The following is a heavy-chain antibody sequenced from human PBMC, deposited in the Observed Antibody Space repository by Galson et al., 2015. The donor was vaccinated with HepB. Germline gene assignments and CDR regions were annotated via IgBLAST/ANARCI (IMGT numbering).Heavy chain of an antibody. D-gene: IGHD2-2*01. V-gene: IGHV3-11*01. CDR1: GFTFSDYY. CDR2: ISSSGSTI. Sequence: SLRLSCAASGFTFSDYYMSWIRQAPGKGLEWVSYISSSGSTIYYADSVKGRFTISRDNAKNSLYLQMNSLRAEDTAVYYCARDQVVPAAIANYYYYGMDVWGQGTTVTVSS. CDR3: ARDQVVPAAIANYYYYGMDV. J-gene: IGHJ6*02.